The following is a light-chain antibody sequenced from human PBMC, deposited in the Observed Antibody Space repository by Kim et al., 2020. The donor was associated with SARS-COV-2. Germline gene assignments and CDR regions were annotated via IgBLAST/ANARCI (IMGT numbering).Light chain of an antibody. CDR1: SGLGSYD. Sequence: GASIKPTCALSSGLGSYDIAWHQQQPEKGPRYLMKLNSDGSHCRGDGIPDRFSGSSSGAERYLTISSVQYEDEADDSYQSWSTGIFGGGTQLTVL. J-gene: IGLJ2*01. CDR3: QSWSTGI. CDR2: LNSDGSH. V-gene: IGLV4-69*01.